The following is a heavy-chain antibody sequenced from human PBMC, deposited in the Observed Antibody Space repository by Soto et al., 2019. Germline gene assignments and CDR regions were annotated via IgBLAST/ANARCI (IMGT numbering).Heavy chain of an antibody. CDR2: IKSKTDGGTT. CDR3: THRYCSSTSCYEVTDY. V-gene: IGHV3-15*01. CDR1: GFTFSNAW. D-gene: IGHD2-2*01. Sequence: GGSLRLSCAASGFTFSNAWMSWVHQAPGKGLEWVGRIKSKTDGGTTDYAAPVKGRFTISRDDSKNTLYLQMNSLKTEDTAVYYCTHRYCSSTSCYEVTDYWGQGTLVTVSS. J-gene: IGHJ4*02.